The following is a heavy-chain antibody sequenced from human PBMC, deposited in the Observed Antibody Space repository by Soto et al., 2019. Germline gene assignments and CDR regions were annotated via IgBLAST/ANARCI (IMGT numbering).Heavy chain of an antibody. CDR1: GGSISSGGYY. CDR2: IYYSGST. D-gene: IGHD2-2*01. J-gene: IGHJ3*02. Sequence: SETLSLTCTVSGGSISSGGYYWSWIRQHPGKGLEWIGYIYYSGSTYYNPSLKSRVTISVDTSKNQFSLKLSSVTAADTAVYYCARGRDIVVVPANGSGNDAYDIWGQGTMVTFSS. CDR3: ARGRDIVVVPANGSGNDAYDI. V-gene: IGHV4-31*03.